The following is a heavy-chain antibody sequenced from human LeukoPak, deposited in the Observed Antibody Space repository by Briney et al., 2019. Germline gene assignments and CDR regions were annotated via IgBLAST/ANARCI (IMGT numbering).Heavy chain of an antibody. J-gene: IGHJ4*02. CDR3: ARDRGYYYDSSGRKRTDY. D-gene: IGHD3-22*01. CDR1: GGSFSGYY. CDR2: INHSGST. Sequence: SETLSLTCAVYGGSFSGYYWSWIRQPPGKGLEWIGEINHSGSTNYNPSLKSRVTISVGTSKNQFSLKLSSVTAADTAVYYCARDRGYYYDSSGRKRTDYWGQGTLVTVSS. V-gene: IGHV4-34*01.